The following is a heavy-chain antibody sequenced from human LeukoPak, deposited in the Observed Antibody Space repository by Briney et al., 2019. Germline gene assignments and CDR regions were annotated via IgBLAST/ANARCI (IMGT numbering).Heavy chain of an antibody. CDR3: ARFQARWFDP. V-gene: IGHV4-4*07. J-gene: IGHJ5*02. CDR2: IFGSGST. CDR1: GGSISGYY. Sequence: PSETLSLTCTVSGGSISGYYWSWIRQSAGKGLEWIGRIFGSGSTNYNPSLKSRVTISVDTSKNQFSLKLSSVTAADTAVYYCARFQARWFDPWGQGTLVTVSS.